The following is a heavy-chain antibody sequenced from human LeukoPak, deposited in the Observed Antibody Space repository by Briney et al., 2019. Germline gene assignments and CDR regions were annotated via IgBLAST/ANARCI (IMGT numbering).Heavy chain of an antibody. CDR2: MNPNSGNT. CDR1: GYTFTSYD. CDR3: ARGLKRGAKTYYYYYYMDV. V-gene: IGHV1-8*03. J-gene: IGHJ6*03. Sequence: ASVKVSCKASGYTFTSYDINWVRQATGQGLEWMGWMNPNSGNTGYAQKFQGRVTITRNTSIRTAYMELSSLRSEDTAVYYCARGLKRGAKTYYYYYYMDVWGKGTTVTVSS. D-gene: IGHD1-26*01.